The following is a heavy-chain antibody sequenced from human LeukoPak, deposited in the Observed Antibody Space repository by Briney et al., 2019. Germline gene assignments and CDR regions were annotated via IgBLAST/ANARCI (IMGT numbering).Heavy chain of an antibody. CDR1: GYSISSGYY. CDR3: ARQITGYYYYYMDV. CDR2: SYHIGST. D-gene: IGHD3-16*01. V-gene: IGHV4-38-2*01. Sequence: PSETLSLTCAVSGYSISSGYYWGWFRQPPAKGLEWSGSSYHIGSTYYNPSLNSRVTISVDTSKNQFSLKLSSVTAADTAVYYCARQITGYYYYYMDVWGKGTTVTVSS. J-gene: IGHJ6*03.